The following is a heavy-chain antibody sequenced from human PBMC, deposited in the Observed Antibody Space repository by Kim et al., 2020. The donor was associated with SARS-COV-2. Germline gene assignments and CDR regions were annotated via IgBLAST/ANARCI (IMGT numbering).Heavy chain of an antibody. Sequence: GGSLRLSCEASGFTFSSYAMSWVRQAPGKGLEWVSVISGSGGSTYYADSVKGRFTISRDNSKNTLYLQMNSLRAEDTAVYYCAKAHSSGIYMDVWGKGTTVTVSS. D-gene: IGHD3-10*01. CDR2: ISGSGGST. J-gene: IGHJ6*03. CDR1: GFTFSSYA. CDR3: AKAHSSGIYMDV. V-gene: IGHV3-23*01.